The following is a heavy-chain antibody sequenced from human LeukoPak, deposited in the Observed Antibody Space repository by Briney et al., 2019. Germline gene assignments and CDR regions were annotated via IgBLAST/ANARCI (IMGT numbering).Heavy chain of an antibody. D-gene: IGHD5/OR15-5a*01. CDR1: GFTVSSYY. Sequence: QSGGSLRLSCAASGFTVSSYYMSWVRQAPGKGLEWVANIDQDGSDKNYVGSVKGRFTISRDDAKNSLFLQMNSLRAEDTAVYYCARESTEDRPGSWGQGTLVTVSS. CDR2: IDQDGSDK. J-gene: IGHJ5*02. V-gene: IGHV3-7*01. CDR3: ARESTEDRPGS.